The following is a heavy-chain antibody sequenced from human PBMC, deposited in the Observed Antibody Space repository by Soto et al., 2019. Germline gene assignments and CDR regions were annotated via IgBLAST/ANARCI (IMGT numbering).Heavy chain of an antibody. CDR2: IYHSGYT. CDR1: GGSISSGGYS. D-gene: IGHD4-17*01. J-gene: IGHJ6*02. V-gene: IGHV4-30-2*01. Sequence: QLQLQESGSGLVKPSQTLSLTCAVSGGSISSGGYSWSWIRQPPGKGLEWIGYIYHSGYTYCNPSLKSRVTISVDRSKNQFSLKLSSVTAADTAVYYCARAHDGDYGYGMDVWGQGTTVTVSS. CDR3: ARAHDGDYGYGMDV.